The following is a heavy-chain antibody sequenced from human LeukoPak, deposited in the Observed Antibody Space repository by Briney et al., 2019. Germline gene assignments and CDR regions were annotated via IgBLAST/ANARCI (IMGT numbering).Heavy chain of an antibody. CDR3: ARVRAEKNYSYGMDV. V-gene: IGHV4-30-2*01. CDR1: GGSISSGGYS. Sequence: SETLSLTCAVSGGSISSGGYSWSWIRQPPGKGLEWIGYIYHSGSTHYNPSLKGRVTISVDRSKNQFSLKLSSVTAADTAVYYCARVRAEKNYSYGMDVWGQGTTVTVSS. J-gene: IGHJ6*02. CDR2: IYHSGST. D-gene: IGHD6-19*01.